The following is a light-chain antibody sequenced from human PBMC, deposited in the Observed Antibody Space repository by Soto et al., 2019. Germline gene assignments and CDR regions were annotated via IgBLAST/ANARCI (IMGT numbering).Light chain of an antibody. CDR1: QSVSSSY. Sequence: ELVLTQSPGTLSLSPGERATLSCRASQSVSSSYLAWYQQKPGQAPRLLIYGASSRATGIPDRVSGSGSGRDFTLTISRLEPGGFAVDYWHQYDSSPLTFGGGTKVEIK. V-gene: IGKV3-20*01. CDR2: GAS. J-gene: IGKJ4*01. CDR3: HQYDSSPLT.